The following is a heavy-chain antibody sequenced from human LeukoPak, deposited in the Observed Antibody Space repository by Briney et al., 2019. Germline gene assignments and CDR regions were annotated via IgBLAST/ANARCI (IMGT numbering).Heavy chain of an antibody. D-gene: IGHD1-26*01. Sequence: ASVKVSCKASGYTFTSYYMHWVRQAPGQGLEWMGIINPSGGSTSYAQKFQGRVTMTRDMSTSTVYMELSSLRSEDTAVYYCARDLGSGSYFLSSFDYWGQGTLVTVSS. CDR2: INPSGGST. J-gene: IGHJ4*02. CDR3: ARDLGSGSYFLSSFDY. V-gene: IGHV1-46*01. CDR1: GYTFTSYY.